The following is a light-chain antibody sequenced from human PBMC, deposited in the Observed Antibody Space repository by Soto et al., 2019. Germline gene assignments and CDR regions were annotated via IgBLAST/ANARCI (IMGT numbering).Light chain of an antibody. Sequence: IQMAQSPSTLSASVGDRVAITCRVSQSISSWLAWYQQKPGKAPKLLIYDASSLESGVPSRFSGSGSGTEFTLTISSLQPDDFATYYCQQYNSYSPLTFGGGTKVDIK. J-gene: IGKJ4*01. CDR2: DAS. CDR1: QSISSW. V-gene: IGKV1-5*01. CDR3: QQYNSYSPLT.